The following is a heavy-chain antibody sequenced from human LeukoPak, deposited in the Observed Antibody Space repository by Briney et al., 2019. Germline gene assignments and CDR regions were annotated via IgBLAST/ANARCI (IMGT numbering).Heavy chain of an antibody. CDR1: GYSISSGYY. V-gene: IGHV4-38-2*02. J-gene: IGHJ6*04. Sequence: PSETLSLTCAVSGYSISSGYYWGWIRQPPGKGLEWIGSIYHSGSTYYNPSLKSRVTISVDTSKNQFSLKLSSVTAADTAVYYCARDYERVYYYYYGMDVWAKGPRSPSPQ. D-gene: IGHD3-16*01. CDR2: IYHSGST. CDR3: ARDYERVYYYYYGMDV.